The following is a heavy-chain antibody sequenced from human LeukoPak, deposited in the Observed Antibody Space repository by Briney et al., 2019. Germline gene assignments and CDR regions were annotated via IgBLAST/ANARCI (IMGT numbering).Heavy chain of an antibody. D-gene: IGHD6-13*01. CDR1: GYTFTGYY. Sequence: GASVKVSCKASGYTFTGYYMHWVLQAPGQGLEWMGRINPNSGGTNYAQKFQGRVTMTRDTSISTAYMELTRLRSDDTAVYYCARVLMGIAAAGKDYWGQGTLVTVSS. CDR2: INPNSGGT. CDR3: ARVLMGIAAAGKDY. J-gene: IGHJ4*02. V-gene: IGHV1-2*06.